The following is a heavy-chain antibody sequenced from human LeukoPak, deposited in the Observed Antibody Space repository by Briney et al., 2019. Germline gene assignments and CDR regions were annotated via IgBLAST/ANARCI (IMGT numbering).Heavy chain of an antibody. J-gene: IGHJ5*01. D-gene: IGHD5-24*01. Sequence: GGSLRFSCAASGFTFSTYWMSRVRQTPGQGLEWVPNIKANASRQYYVDYAKGRFTISRDNAKNSLYLQMNSLRVEDTDVYYCARHGGGYESWGHGTLVTVSS. V-gene: IGHV3-7*01. CDR2: IKANASRQ. CDR3: ARHGGGYES. CDR1: GFTFSTYW.